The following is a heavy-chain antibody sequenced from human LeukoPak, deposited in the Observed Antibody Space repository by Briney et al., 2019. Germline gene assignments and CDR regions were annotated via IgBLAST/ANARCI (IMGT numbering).Heavy chain of an antibody. D-gene: IGHD2-21*02. CDR1: GFTFSDYA. J-gene: IGHJ3*02. V-gene: IGHV3-7*01. CDR3: ARITDIVVVTDNDAFDI. CDR2: IKQDGSEK. Sequence: GGSLRLSCAASGFTFSDYAMSWVRQAPGKGLEWVANIKQDGSEKYYVDSVKGRFTISRDNAKNSLYLQMNSLRAEDTAVYYCARITDIVVVTDNDAFDIWGQGTMVTVSS.